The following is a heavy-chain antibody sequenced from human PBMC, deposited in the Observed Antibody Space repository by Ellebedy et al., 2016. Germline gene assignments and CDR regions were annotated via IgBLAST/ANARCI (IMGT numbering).Heavy chain of an antibody. J-gene: IGHJ3*01. D-gene: IGHD6-19*01. CDR2: VFHTGTS. Sequence: SETLSLTCNVSGGSVSSYYWNWIRRPPGKGLEWIGYVFHTGTSNYNPSLKSRVTMSVDTSKSQFSLRLTSVTAADTAVYYCAKWNGGWYAFEVWGQGKMVTVSS. CDR1: GGSVSSYY. CDR3: AKWNGGWYAFEV. V-gene: IGHV4-59*02.